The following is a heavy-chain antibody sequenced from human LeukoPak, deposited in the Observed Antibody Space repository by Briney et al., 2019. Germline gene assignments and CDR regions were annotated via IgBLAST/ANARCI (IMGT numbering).Heavy chain of an antibody. J-gene: IGHJ4*02. Sequence: GGSLRLSCAASGSAVSSNYMTWVRQAPGKGLEWVSVVYSGGSTEYADSVKGRFTISRDNSKNTLYLQMNSLRAEDTAVYYCARTSSAVNTKGLDSWGQGTLVTVSS. CDR1: GSAVSSNY. CDR2: VYSGGST. V-gene: IGHV3-53*01. CDR3: ARTSSAVNTKGLDS. D-gene: IGHD6-13*01.